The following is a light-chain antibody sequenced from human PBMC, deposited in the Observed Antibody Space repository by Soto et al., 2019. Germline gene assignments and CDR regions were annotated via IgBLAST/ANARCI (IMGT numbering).Light chain of an antibody. J-gene: IGKJ1*01. CDR1: QSVSSN. CDR2: GAS. CDR3: QQYNNWPQWT. Sequence: EIVKTKSRAIRSVTAGERATLSCRASQSVSSNLAWYQQKPGQAPMLLIYGASTRSPGIPSRFSCSGSCTKFTLTSSSLQSEDFPVYYGQQYNNWPQWTFNQGSKGETK. V-gene: IGKV3-15*01.